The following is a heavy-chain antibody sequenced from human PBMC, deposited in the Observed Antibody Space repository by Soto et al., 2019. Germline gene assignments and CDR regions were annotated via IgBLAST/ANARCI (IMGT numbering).Heavy chain of an antibody. Sequence: QVQLVQSGPEVKKPGASVKVSCKASGYTFNNYGFSWVRQAPGQGLEWVGWIGTHNGDTTYAQKFQGRVTMTIDTSTTTSYTEVRSLTSDDSAIYFCARDWRGAEGFDPWGQGTLVTVSS. CDR2: IGTHNGDT. J-gene: IGHJ5*02. CDR1: GYTFNNYG. D-gene: IGHD3-3*01. CDR3: ARDWRGAEGFDP. V-gene: IGHV1-18*01.